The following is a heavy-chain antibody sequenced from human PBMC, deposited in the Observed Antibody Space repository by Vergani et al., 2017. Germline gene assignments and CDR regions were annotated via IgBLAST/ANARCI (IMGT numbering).Heavy chain of an antibody. J-gene: IGHJ5*02. CDR2: VKQDGSEK. CDR1: GFTFSSYW. Sequence: EVQLVESGGGLVQPGGSLRLSCAASGFTFSSYWMSWVRPAPGKGLEWVANVKQDGSEKYYVDSVKGRFTISRDNAKNSLYLQMNSLRAEDTAVYYCARFTSTMIGGAPNRGFDHWGQGTLVTVSS. CDR3: ARFTSTMIGGAPNRGFDH. V-gene: IGHV3-7*04. D-gene: IGHD3-10*02.